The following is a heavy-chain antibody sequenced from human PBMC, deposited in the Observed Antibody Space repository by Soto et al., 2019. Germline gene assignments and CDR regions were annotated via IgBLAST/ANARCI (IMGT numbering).Heavy chain of an antibody. CDR1: GLTLIIHV. Sequence: EVQLLESGGGLVQPGGSLRLSCAASGLTLIIHVMSWVRKLQGRGLEWVSGISTGGGSTDYADSVKGRFTISRDNSKNTLHLQMKSLRAEDTAVYYCARSREIIASAGSFDYWGQGTLVTVSS. CDR3: ARSREIIASAGSFDY. J-gene: IGHJ4*02. V-gene: IGHV3-23*01. D-gene: IGHD6-25*01. CDR2: ISTGGGST.